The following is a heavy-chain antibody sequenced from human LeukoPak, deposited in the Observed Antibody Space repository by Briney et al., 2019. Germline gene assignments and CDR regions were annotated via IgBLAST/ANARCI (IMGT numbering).Heavy chain of an antibody. J-gene: IGHJ4*02. CDR3: ARVSTVGATSSPSFDY. Sequence: ASVKVSCKASGYTFTGYYVHWVRQAPGQGLEWMGWINPNSGGTNYAQKFQGRVTMTRDTSISTAYMELSRLRSDDTAVYYCARVSTVGATSSPSFDYWGQGTLVTVSS. CDR1: GYTFTGYY. V-gene: IGHV1-2*02. D-gene: IGHD1-26*01. CDR2: INPNSGGT.